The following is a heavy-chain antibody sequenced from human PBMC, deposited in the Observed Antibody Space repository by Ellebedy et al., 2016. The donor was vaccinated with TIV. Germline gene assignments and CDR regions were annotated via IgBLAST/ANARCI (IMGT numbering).Heavy chain of an antibody. CDR3: ARDPQWLAPYDY. CDR1: GFGFSTTW. V-gene: IGHV3-7*01. CDR2: IKQDVSEK. J-gene: IGHJ4*02. D-gene: IGHD6-19*01. Sequence: GESLKISCVASGFGFSTTWMSWVRQAPGQGLEWVANIKQDVSEKNDVDSVKGRFTISRDNTKNSLYLQMSSLRDEDTAVYFCARDPQWLAPYDYWGQGTLVTVSS.